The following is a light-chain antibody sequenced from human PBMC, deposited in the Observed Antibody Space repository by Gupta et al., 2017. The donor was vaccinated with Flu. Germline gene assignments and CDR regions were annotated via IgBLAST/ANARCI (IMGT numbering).Light chain of an antibody. CDR2: EVK. Sequence: SVTISCTATSSEVGDYDYVSWYQQHPGQAPKLILYEVKNRPAGIAGRVSGSKSGKAASLTSSGLQAEDEAHYCCSSYTRIDTVVFGGGTKLTVL. V-gene: IGLV2-14*01. CDR1: SSEVGDYDY. J-gene: IGLJ3*02. CDR3: SSYTRIDTVV.